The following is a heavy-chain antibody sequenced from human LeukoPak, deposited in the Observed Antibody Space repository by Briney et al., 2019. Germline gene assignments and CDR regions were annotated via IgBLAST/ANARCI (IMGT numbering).Heavy chain of an antibody. J-gene: IGHJ4*02. CDR3: VVGSSCCYTHGFYFDY. V-gene: IGHV3-11*04. D-gene: IGHD3-22*01. Sequence: GGSLRPSCAASGFTFSDYFMTWIRQTPGKGLEWISYISTDGDYVYYADSVRGRFTISRDNAKNSLYLQMTFLRAEDTAVYYCVVGSSCCYTHGFYFDYWGQGALVTVSS. CDR2: ISTDGDYV. CDR1: GFTFSDYF.